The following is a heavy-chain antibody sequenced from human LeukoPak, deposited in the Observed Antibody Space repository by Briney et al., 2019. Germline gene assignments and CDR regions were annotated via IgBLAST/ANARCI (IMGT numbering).Heavy chain of an antibody. D-gene: IGHD3-9*01. Sequence: PSETLSLTCTVSGGSISSHYWSWIRQPPGKGLEWIGYIYYSGSTNYNPSLKSRVTISVDTSKNQFSLKLSSVTAADTAVYYCARVSTGGYFDWLLSYYFDYWGQGTLVTVFS. J-gene: IGHJ4*02. CDR1: GGSISSHY. CDR2: IYYSGST. CDR3: ARVSTGGYFDWLLSYYFDY. V-gene: IGHV4-59*11.